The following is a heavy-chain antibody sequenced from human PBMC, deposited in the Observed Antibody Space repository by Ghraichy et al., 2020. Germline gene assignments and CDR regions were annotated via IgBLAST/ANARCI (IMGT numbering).Heavy chain of an antibody. CDR3: AADRLDVGNFYSFYY. CDR2: TFYTGTT. D-gene: IGHD4-11*01. J-gene: IGHJ4*02. CDR1: GASVSSGSFY. V-gene: IGHV4-61*01. Sequence: SETLSLTCTVSGASVSSGSFYWSWLRQSPGKGLEWIGYTFYTGTTTYNPSLKSRVTILKDTSKSQFSLKLSSVTAADTAVYYSAADRLDVGNFYSFYYWGQGLLVTVSS.